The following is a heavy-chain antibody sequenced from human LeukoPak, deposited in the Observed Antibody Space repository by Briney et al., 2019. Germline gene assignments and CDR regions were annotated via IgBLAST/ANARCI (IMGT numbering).Heavy chain of an antibody. CDR1: GFTLSSYS. J-gene: IGHJ6*02. CDR2: ISSSSSYI. Sequence: MAGGSLRLSCAASGFTLSSYSMNWVRQAPGKGLEWVSSISSSSSYIYYADSVKGRFTISRDNAKNSLYLQMNSLRAEDTAVYYCARTSVYDYVWGSYRPHYGMDVWGQGTTVTVSS. V-gene: IGHV3-21*01. CDR3: ARTSVYDYVWGSYRPHYGMDV. D-gene: IGHD3-16*02.